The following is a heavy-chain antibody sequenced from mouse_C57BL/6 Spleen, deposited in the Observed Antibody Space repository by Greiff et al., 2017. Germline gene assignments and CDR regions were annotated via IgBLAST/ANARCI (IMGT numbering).Heavy chain of an antibody. CDR1: GYTFTDSN. D-gene: IGHD2-4*01. CDR2: INPNTGGT. V-gene: IGHV1-22*01. J-gene: IGHJ3*01. Sequence: VQLQQSGPELVKPGASVKMSCKASGYTFTDSNMHWVKQSHGKSLAWIGYINPNTGGTSYNQKFKGKAPLTVTTSSRTAYMERRSLTSEDDAVYYCARGVPNEYDGPWFAYGGQVTLVTVSA. CDR3: ARGVPNEYDGPWFAY.